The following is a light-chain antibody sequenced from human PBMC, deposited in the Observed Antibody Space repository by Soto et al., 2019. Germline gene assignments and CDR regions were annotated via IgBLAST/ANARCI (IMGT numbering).Light chain of an antibody. CDR1: NIGSKS. Sequence: SYEPTQSPSVSVAPGQTARLACGGNNIGSKSVHWYQQRPGQAPVLVIKYDGDRPSGIPERFSGSNSGNTATLIISRVEAGDEADYYCQVWDSSSNQPVFGGGTKLTVL. V-gene: IGLV3-21*04. CDR2: YDG. CDR3: QVWDSSSNQPV. J-gene: IGLJ2*01.